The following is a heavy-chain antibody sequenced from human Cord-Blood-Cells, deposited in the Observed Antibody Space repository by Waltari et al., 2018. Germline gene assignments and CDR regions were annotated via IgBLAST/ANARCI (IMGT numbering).Heavy chain of an antibody. CDR3: ARGRRIIRRSMGAFDI. V-gene: IGHV4-34*01. CDR2: INHSGST. D-gene: IGHD3-10*01. J-gene: IGHJ3*02. Sequence: QVQLQQWGAGLLKPSETLSLTCAVYGGSFSGYSWSWIRQPPGKGLEWIGEINHSGSTNYNPSLKSRVTISVDTSKNQFSLKLSSVTAADTAVYYCARGRRIIRRSMGAFDIWGQGTMVTVSS. CDR1: GGSFSGYS.